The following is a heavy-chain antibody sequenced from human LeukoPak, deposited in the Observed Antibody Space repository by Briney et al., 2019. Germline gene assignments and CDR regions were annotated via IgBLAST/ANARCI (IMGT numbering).Heavy chain of an antibody. D-gene: IGHD6-13*01. Sequence: GRSLRLSCAASGFTFSTYGMHWVRQAPGKGLEWVAVIWHDGSNKYYGESVKGRFTISRADSENTLYLHMNSLTAEDTAVYYCARDLGHRSTGYYFDYWGQGTLVTVSS. CDR3: ARDLGHRSTGYYFDY. CDR1: GFTFSTYG. J-gene: IGHJ4*02. V-gene: IGHV3-33*01. CDR2: IWHDGSNK.